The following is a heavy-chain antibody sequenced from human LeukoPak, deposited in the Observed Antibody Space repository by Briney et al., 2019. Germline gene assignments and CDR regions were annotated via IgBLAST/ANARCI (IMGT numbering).Heavy chain of an antibody. CDR2: MNPNSGNT. CDR3: ARGGVTTPQNYYYYGMDV. J-gene: IGHJ6*02. D-gene: IGHD4-17*01. Sequence: ASVKVSCKASGYTFTSYGISWVRQATGQGLEWMGWMNPNSGNTGYAQKFQGRVTMTRNTSISTAYMELSSLRSEDTAVYYCARGGVTTPQNYYYYGMDVWGQGTTVTVSS. V-gene: IGHV1-8*02. CDR1: GYTFTSYG.